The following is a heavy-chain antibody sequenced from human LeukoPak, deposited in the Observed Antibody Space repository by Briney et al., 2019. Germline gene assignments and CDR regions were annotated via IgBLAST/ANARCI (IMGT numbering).Heavy chain of an antibody. D-gene: IGHD1-26*01. CDR1: GFTFSSYS. Sequence: GGSLRLSCAASGFTFSSYSMNWVRQAPGKGLEWVSSITSSNNYIYYGDSVKGRFTISRDNAKNSLYLQMNSLRAEDTAVYYCAKELKILGSYHDAFDIWGQGTMVTVSS. V-gene: IGHV3-21*04. J-gene: IGHJ3*02. CDR2: ITSSNNYI. CDR3: AKELKILGSYHDAFDI.